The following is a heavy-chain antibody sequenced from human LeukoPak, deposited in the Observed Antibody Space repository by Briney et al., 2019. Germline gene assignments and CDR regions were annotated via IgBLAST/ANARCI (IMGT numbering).Heavy chain of an antibody. CDR1: GGSFRGYY. J-gene: IGHJ4*02. D-gene: IGHD2-8*01. Sequence: SETLSLTCGVPGGSFRGYYGSWIRHPPGKGLEWIGEINDSGTTHDNPSLKSRLTISADTSTRQFSLSLTSVTAAHTPLSYCAGGWPQTVYDYWGPGTLVTVSS. CDR2: INDSGTT. V-gene: IGHV4-34*01. CDR3: AGGWPQTVYDY.